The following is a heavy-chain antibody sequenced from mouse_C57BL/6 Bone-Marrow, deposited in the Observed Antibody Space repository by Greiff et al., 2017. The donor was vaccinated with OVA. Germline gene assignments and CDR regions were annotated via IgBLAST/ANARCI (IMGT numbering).Heavy chain of an antibody. CDR1: GFTFSSYA. Sequence: DVKLVESGGGLVKPGGSLKLSCAASGFTFSSYAMSWVRQTPEKRLEWVATISDGGSYTYYPDNVKGRVTISRDNAKNNLYLQMSHLKSEDTAMYYCARLYGSSPLAGFDYWGQGTTLTVSS. J-gene: IGHJ2*01. D-gene: IGHD1-1*01. CDR2: ISDGGSYT. V-gene: IGHV5-4*03. CDR3: ARLYGSSPLAGFDY.